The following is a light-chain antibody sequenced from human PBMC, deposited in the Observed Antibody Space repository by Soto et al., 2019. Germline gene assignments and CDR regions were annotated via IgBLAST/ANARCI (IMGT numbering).Light chain of an antibody. CDR3: QQYYSSPPGFT. J-gene: IGKJ3*01. Sequence: EVVLTQSPDTLSLFPGERATLSCRASQRVSSTYFAWYRRKPGQPPRLLIYGAANRATGVPDRFSGSGSGTDFTLTISRLEPEDFAVYYCQQYYSSPPGFTFGPGTTVEVK. V-gene: IGKV3-20*01. CDR2: GAA. CDR1: QRVSSTY.